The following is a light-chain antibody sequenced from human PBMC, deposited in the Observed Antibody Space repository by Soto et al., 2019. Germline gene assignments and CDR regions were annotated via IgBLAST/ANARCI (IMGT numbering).Light chain of an antibody. CDR1: GSDVRTYNL. J-gene: IGLJ1*01. CDR3: CSYAGDKTYV. V-gene: IGLV2-23*01. CDR2: EAS. Sequence: QSALTHPASVSGSPGQSITISCTVTGSDVRTYNLVSWYQQHPGKVPKLIIYEASKRPSGVSNRFSGSQPGNTASLTVSGLQAEDEADYYCCSYAGDKTYVFGSGTKVTVL.